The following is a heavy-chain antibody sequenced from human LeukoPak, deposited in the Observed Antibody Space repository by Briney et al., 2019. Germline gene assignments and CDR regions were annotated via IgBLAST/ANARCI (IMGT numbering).Heavy chain of an antibody. CDR2: IIPMFGTG. Sequence: SVKVSCRASGGTFSSYVISWVRRARGQGLEWMGGIIPMFGTGNYAQKFQGRVTITADESTSTASMELSSLRSEDTAVYYCARGRGDCSSGVCYTAYFYYGMDVWGQGTTVTVSS. V-gene: IGHV1-69*13. D-gene: IGHD2-8*01. J-gene: IGHJ6*02. CDR3: ARGRGDCSSGVCYTAYFYYGMDV. CDR1: GGTFSSYV.